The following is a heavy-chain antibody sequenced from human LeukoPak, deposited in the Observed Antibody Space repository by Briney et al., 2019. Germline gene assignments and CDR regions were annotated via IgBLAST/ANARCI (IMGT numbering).Heavy chain of an antibody. CDR3: ARARWWLGGGYFDY. Sequence: ASVKVSCKASGYTFTGYYMHWVRQAPGQGLEWMGWINPNSGGTNYAQKFQGRVTMTRDTSISTAYMELSRLRSDDTAVYYCARARWWLGGGYFDYWVQGTLVIVSS. J-gene: IGHJ4*02. CDR2: INPNSGGT. D-gene: IGHD2-8*02. CDR1: GYTFTGYY. V-gene: IGHV1-2*02.